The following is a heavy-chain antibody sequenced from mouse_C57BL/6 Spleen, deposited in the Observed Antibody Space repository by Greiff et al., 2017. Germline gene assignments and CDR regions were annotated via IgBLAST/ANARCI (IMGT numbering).Heavy chain of an antibody. V-gene: IGHV1-59*01. CDR1: GYTFTSYW. CDR3: ARRNLDDGYYGLFDY. J-gene: IGHJ2*01. CDR2: IDPSDSYT. D-gene: IGHD2-3*01. Sequence: QVQLQQPGAELVRPGTSVKLSCKASGYTFTSYWMHWVKQRPGQGLEWIGVIDPSDSYTNYNQKFKGKATLTVDTSSSTAYMQLSSLTSEDSAVYYCARRNLDDGYYGLFDYWGQGTTLTVSS.